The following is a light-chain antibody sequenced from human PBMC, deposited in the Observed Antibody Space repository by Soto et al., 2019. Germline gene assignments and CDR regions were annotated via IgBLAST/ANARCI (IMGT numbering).Light chain of an antibody. J-gene: IGKJ4*01. V-gene: IGKV4-1*01. CDR2: RAS. CDR1: QSLLNSANDKIH. Sequence: DIVMTQSPASLAVSLGERATINCTSSQSLLNSANDKIHLAWYQQKPGQPPKLLIWRASTRDSGVPDRFSGSRYGTDFTLAINSLQDEDVATYSCQHYFSAHLTFGGGTKVEI. CDR3: QHYFSAHLT.